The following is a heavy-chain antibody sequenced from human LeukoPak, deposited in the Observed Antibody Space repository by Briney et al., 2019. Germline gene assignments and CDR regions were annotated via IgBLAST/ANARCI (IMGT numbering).Heavy chain of an antibody. V-gene: IGHV3-48*02. CDR2: ISSSRSTI. CDR1: GFTFSTYS. CDR3: TRGTVAMILGY. Sequence: GGSLRLSCAPSGFTFSTYSMNRVRQAPGKGLERVSYISSSRSTIYYADSVKGRFTISRDNAKNSLYLKMNSLRDQDTAVYYCTRGTVAMILGYWGQGPLVTVSS. D-gene: IGHD3-22*01. J-gene: IGHJ4*02.